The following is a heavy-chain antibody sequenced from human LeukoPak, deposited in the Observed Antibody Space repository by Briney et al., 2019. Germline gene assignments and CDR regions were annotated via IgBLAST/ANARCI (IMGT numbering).Heavy chain of an antibody. CDR1: GFTFSTYV. CDR3: ASGPPFLKYFEY. D-gene: IGHD3-3*01. Sequence: GGSLRLSCAASGFTFSTYVMNWFRQAPGKGLEWVSTISVGAEYIFYADSVKGRFTISRDDSNNALYSQMHSLRAEDTALYYCASGPPFLKYFEYWGQGTLVTVSS. J-gene: IGHJ4*02. V-gene: IGHV3-23*01. CDR2: ISVGAEYI.